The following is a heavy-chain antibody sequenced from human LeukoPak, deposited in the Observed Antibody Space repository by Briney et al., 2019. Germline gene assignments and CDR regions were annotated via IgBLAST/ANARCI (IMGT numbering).Heavy chain of an antibody. V-gene: IGHV3-23*01. CDR2: ISGGAGST. D-gene: IGHD2-15*01. CDR3: ANGYCSGGSCYWALGY. J-gene: IGHJ4*02. CDR1: GFTFSTYA. Sequence: QSGGSLRLSCAASGFTFSTYAMSWVRQAPGKGLEWVSVISGGAGSTYYADSVKGRFTISRDNSRSTLYLQMNSLRAEDTAVYFCANGYCSGGSCYWALGYWGQGALVTVSS.